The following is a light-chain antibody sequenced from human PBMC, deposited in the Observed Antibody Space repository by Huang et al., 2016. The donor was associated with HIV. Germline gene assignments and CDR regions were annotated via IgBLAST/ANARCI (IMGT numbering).Light chain of an antibody. CDR3: QNYNRAPRT. Sequence: DVQMTQSPSSLSASVGDRVTITCRASEDITNSLAWYFQKPGKVPELLIYGGSSLQGGVSSRFSGSGSGTHFTRTISGLQPGDVGSYYCQNYNRAPRTFGQGTKVEVK. J-gene: IGKJ1*01. CDR1: EDITNS. V-gene: IGKV1-27*01. CDR2: GGS.